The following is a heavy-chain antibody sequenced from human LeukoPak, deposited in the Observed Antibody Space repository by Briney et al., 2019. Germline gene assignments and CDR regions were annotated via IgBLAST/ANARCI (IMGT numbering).Heavy chain of an antibody. Sequence: ASVKVSCKASGYTFTGYYMHWVRQAPGQGLEWMGWINANSGGTNYAQKFQGRVTMTRDTSISTAYMELSRLRSDDTAVYYCARDRSSGSGSYYVLDYWGQGTLVTVSS. CDR1: GYTFTGYY. CDR3: ARDRSSGSGSYYVLDY. CDR2: INANSGGT. J-gene: IGHJ4*02. V-gene: IGHV1-2*02. D-gene: IGHD3-10*01.